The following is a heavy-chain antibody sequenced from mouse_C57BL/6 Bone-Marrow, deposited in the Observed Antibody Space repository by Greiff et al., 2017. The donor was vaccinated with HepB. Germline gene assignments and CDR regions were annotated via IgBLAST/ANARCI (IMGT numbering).Heavy chain of an antibody. CDR3: ARGEGYAGFAY. CDR2: ISYSGST. Sequence: EVKVVESGPGMVKPSQSLSLTCTVTGYSITSGYDWHWIRHFPGNKLEWMGYISYSGSTNYNPSLKSRISITHDTSKNHFFLKLNSVTTEDTATYYCARGEGYAGFAYWGQGTLVTVSA. D-gene: IGHD2-2*01. V-gene: IGHV3-1*01. CDR1: GYSITSGYD. J-gene: IGHJ3*01.